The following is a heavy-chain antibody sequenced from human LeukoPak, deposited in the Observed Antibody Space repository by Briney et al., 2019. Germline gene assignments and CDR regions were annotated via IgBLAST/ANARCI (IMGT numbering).Heavy chain of an antibody. D-gene: IGHD3-16*02. CDR1: GGTFSSYA. Sequence: ASVKVSCKASGGTFSSYAISWVRQAPGQGLEWMGGIIPIFGTANYAQKFQGRVTITADESTSTAYMELSSLRSEDTAVYYCAGAVFVWGSYRYLPMDYWGQGTLVTVSS. J-gene: IGHJ4*02. CDR2: IIPIFGTA. V-gene: IGHV1-69*13. CDR3: AGAVFVWGSYRYLPMDY.